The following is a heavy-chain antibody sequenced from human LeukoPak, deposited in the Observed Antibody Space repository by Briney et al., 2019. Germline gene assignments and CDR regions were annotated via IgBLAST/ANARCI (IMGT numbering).Heavy chain of an antibody. CDR1: GGSFSGYY. J-gene: IGHJ4*02. V-gene: IGHV4-34*01. CDR3: ARGSGFWSGYFIFDY. CDR2: INHSGST. D-gene: IGHD3-3*01. Sequence: SETLSLTCAVYGGSFSGYYWSWIRQPPGKGLEWIGEINHSGSTNYNPSLKSRVTISVDTSKSQFSLKLSSVTAADTAVYYCARGSGFWSGYFIFDYWGQGTLVTVSS.